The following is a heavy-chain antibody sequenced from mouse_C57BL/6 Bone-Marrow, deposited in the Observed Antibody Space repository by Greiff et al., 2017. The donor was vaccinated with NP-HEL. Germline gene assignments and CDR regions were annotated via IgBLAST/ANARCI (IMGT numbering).Heavy chain of an antibody. CDR1: GFNITDDY. J-gene: IGHJ2*01. Sequence: EVKLLESGAELVRPGASVKLSCTASGFNITDDYMHWVKQRPEQGLEWIGWIDPENGDTEYASKFQGKATITADTSSNTAYLQLSSLTSEDTAVYYCTTGYYYGSYYFDYWGQGTTLTVSS. CDR3: TTGYYYGSYYFDY. CDR2: IDPENGDT. D-gene: IGHD1-1*01. V-gene: IGHV14-4*01.